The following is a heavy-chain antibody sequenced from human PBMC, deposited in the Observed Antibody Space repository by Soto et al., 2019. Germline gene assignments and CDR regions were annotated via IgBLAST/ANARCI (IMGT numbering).Heavy chain of an antibody. CDR2: IWYDGSNK. D-gene: IGHD3-10*01. V-gene: IGHV3-33*08. CDR3: AREMAPWFAYYGMDV. J-gene: IGHJ6*02. CDR1: GFAFSSYA. Sequence: PGGSLRLSCAASGFAFSSYAMSWVRQAPGKGLEWVAVIWYDGSNKYYADSVKGRFTISRDNSKNTLYLQMNSLRAEDTAVYYCAREMAPWFAYYGMDVWGQGTTVTVSS.